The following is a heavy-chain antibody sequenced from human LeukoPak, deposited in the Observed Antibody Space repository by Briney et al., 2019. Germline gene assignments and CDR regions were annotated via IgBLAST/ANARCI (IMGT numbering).Heavy chain of an antibody. J-gene: IGHJ5*02. CDR1: GGSISSYY. CDR3: ARSILLWFGEFSIPRGDSWFDP. Sequence: SETLSLTCTVSGGSISSYYWSWIRQPPGKGLEWIGYIYTSGSTNYNPSLKSRVTISVDTSKNQFSLKLSSVTAADTAVYYCARSILLWFGEFSIPRGDSWFDPWGQGTLVTVSS. D-gene: IGHD3-10*01. V-gene: IGHV4-4*09. CDR2: IYTSGST.